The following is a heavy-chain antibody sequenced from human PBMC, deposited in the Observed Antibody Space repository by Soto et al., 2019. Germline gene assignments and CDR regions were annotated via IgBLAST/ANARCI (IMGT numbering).Heavy chain of an antibody. J-gene: IGHJ5*02. D-gene: IGHD3-3*01. V-gene: IGHV2-5*01. CDR2: IYWNDDK. Sequence: GPTLVNPTQTLTLTCTFTGFSLSTSGVGVGWIRQPPGKALGWLALIYWNDDKRYSPSLKSRLTITKDTSKNQVVLTMTNMDPVDTATYYCAHSYYDFWSGSDNWFDPWGQGTLVTVSS. CDR1: GFSLSTSGVG. CDR3: AHSYYDFWSGSDNWFDP.